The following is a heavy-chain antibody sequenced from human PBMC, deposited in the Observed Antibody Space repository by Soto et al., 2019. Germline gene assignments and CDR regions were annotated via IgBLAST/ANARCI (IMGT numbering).Heavy chain of an antibody. CDR3: ARSGAYCTSITCLFDSF. D-gene: IGHD2-8*01. Sequence: QAQLVQSGAEVKKPGASVKVSCRASGYTFSSYGYAWVRQAPGQGLEWMGWISAYNGDTNYAQKFQDRVTLTTDTSTTNAYMELRNLGSDDTAVYYCARSGAYCTSITCLFDSFWGLGTLVTVSS. CDR1: GYTFSSYG. CDR2: ISAYNGDT. V-gene: IGHV1-18*01. J-gene: IGHJ1*01.